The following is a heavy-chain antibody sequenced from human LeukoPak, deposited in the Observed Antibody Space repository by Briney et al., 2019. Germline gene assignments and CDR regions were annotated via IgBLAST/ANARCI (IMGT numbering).Heavy chain of an antibody. D-gene: IGHD2-2*01. CDR2: IYYSGST. V-gene: IGHV4-59*01. J-gene: IGHJ6*03. Sequence: SETLSLTCTVSGGSISSYYWSWIRQPPGKGLEWIGYIYYSGSTNYNPSLKSRVTISVDTSKNQFSLKLSSVTAADTAVYYCARDQGEGTSTLYYYYYMDVWGKGTTVTISS. CDR1: GGSISSYY. CDR3: ARDQGEGTSTLYYYYYMDV.